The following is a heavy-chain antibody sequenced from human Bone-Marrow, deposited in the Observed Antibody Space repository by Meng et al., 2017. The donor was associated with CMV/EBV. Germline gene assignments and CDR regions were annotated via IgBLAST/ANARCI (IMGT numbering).Heavy chain of an antibody. CDR3: ARETRTDYDFWSGYDYYYGMDV. CDR1: GGSITISNW. J-gene: IGHJ6*02. D-gene: IGHD3-3*01. V-gene: IGHV4-4*02. CDR2: FSQSGST. Sequence: GSLRLSCAVSGGSITISNWWSWVRQPPGKGLEWIGEFSQSGSTNYSPSLKSRVTMSLDKSKNQFSLQLSSVTAADTAVYYCARETRTDYDFWSGYDYYYGMDVWGQGTTVTVSS.